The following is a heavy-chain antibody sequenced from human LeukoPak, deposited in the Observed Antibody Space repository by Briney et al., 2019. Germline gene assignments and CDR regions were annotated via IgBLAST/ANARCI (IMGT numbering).Heavy chain of an antibody. Sequence: GSLRLSCAVSGFTVSSNYMSWVRQAPGKGLEWVSVIYSGGSKYYADSVKGRFTISRDNSKNTLYLQMNGLRAEDTAVYYCARGVAMGLAFDIWGQGTMVTVSS. CDR1: GFTVSSNY. CDR2: IYSGGSK. V-gene: IGHV3-53*01. CDR3: ARGVAMGLAFDI. J-gene: IGHJ3*02. D-gene: IGHD5-18*01.